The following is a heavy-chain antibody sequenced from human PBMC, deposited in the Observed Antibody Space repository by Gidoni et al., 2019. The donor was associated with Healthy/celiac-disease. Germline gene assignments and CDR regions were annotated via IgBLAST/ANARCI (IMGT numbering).Heavy chain of an antibody. D-gene: IGHD3-22*01. CDR1: GFTFSSYA. V-gene: IGHV3-23*01. J-gene: IGHJ4*02. CDR3: ATEYYYDSSGYYPIDY. Sequence: EVQLLESGGGLVQPGGSLRLSCAASGFTFSSYAMSWVRQAPGKGLEWVSAISGSGGSTYYADSVKGRFTISRGNSKNTLYLQMNSLRAEDTAVYYCATEYYYDSSGYYPIDYWGQGTLVTVSS. CDR2: ISGSGGST.